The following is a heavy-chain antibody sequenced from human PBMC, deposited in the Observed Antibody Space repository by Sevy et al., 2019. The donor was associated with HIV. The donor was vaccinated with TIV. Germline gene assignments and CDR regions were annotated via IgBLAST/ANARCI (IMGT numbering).Heavy chain of an antibody. Sequence: GGSLRLSCAASGFTFSDYSMNWVRQAPGKGLEWVSFISGLSNYIYYADSVKGRFTISRDNAKNSLYLQMNSLRAEDTAVYYCAKRLVSWDGMDVWGQRTTVTVSS. CDR2: ISGLSNYI. CDR3: AKRLVSWDGMDV. J-gene: IGHJ6*02. V-gene: IGHV3-21*01. D-gene: IGHD1-26*01. CDR1: GFTFSDYS.